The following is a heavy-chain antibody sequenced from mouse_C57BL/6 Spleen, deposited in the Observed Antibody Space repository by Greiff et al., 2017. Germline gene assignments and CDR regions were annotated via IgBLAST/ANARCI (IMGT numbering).Heavy chain of an antibody. D-gene: IGHD2-4*01. CDR2: IYPSDSET. CDR1: GYTFTSYW. CDR3: ARNYYDDWYFDV. V-gene: IGHV1-61*01. J-gene: IGHJ1*03. Sequence: QVQLQQPGAELVRPGSSVKLSCKASGYTFTSYWMDWVKQRPGQGLEWIGNIYPSDSETPYNQTFKDKATLTVDKSSRTAYMQLSSLTSEDSAVYYCARNYYDDWYFDVWGTGTTVTVSS.